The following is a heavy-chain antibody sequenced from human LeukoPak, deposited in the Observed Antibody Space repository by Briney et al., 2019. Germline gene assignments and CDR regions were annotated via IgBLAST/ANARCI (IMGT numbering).Heavy chain of an antibody. V-gene: IGHV4-39*07. Sequence: PSETLSLTFTVSGGSISSSSYYWGWIRQPPGKGLEWIGSIYYSGSTYFNPSLKSRVTISVDTSKNQFSLRLSSVTAADTAVYYCARTTYEGYSSGWYFDYWGQGTLVTVSS. D-gene: IGHD6-19*01. CDR2: IYYSGST. J-gene: IGHJ4*02. CDR1: GGSISSSSYY. CDR3: ARTTYEGYSSGWYFDY.